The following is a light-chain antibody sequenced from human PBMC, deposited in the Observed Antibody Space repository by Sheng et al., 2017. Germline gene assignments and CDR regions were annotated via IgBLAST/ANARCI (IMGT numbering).Light chain of an antibody. V-gene: IGKV3-20*01. CDR2: GAS. CDR1: QSVSSSY. J-gene: IGKJ5*01. CDR3: QQYNNWPPIT. Sequence: EIVLTQSPGTLSLSPGERATLSCRASQSVSSSYLAWYQQKPGQAPRLLIYGASSRATGIPDRFSGSGSGTEFTLTISILQSEDFAVYYCQQYNNWPPITFGQGTRLDIK.